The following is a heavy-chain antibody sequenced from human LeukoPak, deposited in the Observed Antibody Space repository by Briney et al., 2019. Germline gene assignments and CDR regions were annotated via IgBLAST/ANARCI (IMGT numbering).Heavy chain of an antibody. J-gene: IGHJ4*02. Sequence: PSETLSLTCTVSGGSISSSDYYWGWIRQPPGKGLDWIGCIYYSGSTYYSPSLKSRVTISKDTSKNQFSLKVTAVTAADTAVYYCARRRWASSNVDYWGQGTLVTVSS. CDR3: ARRRWASSNVDY. CDR2: IYYSGST. V-gene: IGHV4-39*01. CDR1: GGSISSSDYY. D-gene: IGHD1-1*01.